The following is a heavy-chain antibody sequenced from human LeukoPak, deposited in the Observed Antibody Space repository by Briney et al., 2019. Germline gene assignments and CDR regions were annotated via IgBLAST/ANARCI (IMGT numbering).Heavy chain of an antibody. CDR2: IIPIFGTA. J-gene: IGHJ6*02. V-gene: IGHV1-69*05. CDR3: ARRDYGSYEYYYYGMDV. Sequence: ASVKVSCKASGGTFSSYAISWVRQAPGQGLEWMGGIIPIFGTANYAQKFQGRVTITTDESTSTAYMELSSLRSEDTAVYYCARRDYGSYEYYYYGMDVWGQGTTVTVSS. CDR1: GGTFSSYA. D-gene: IGHD4-17*01.